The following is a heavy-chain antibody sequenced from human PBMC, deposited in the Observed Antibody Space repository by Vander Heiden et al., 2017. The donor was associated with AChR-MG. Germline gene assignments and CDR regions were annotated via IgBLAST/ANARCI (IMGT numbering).Heavy chain of an antibody. D-gene: IGHD2-2*01. CDR2: INPNSGGT. CDR3: ARGRYCSSTSCYPYYYYGMDV. J-gene: IGHJ6*02. V-gene: IGHV1-2*04. Sequence: QVQLVQSGAEVKKPGASVKVSCKASGYTFTGYYMPRVRQASGQGLEWMGWINPNSGGTNYAQKFQGWVTMTRDTSISTAYMELSRLRSDDTAVYYCARGRYCSSTSCYPYYYYGMDVWGQGTTVTVSS. CDR1: GYTFTGYY.